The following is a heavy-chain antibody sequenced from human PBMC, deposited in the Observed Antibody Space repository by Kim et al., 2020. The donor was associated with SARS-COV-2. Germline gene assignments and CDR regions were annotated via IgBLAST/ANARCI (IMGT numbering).Heavy chain of an antibody. D-gene: IGHD2-15*01. V-gene: IGHV3-74*01. CDR2: IKSDGSYT. Sequence: GGSLRLSCAASGFTFSGYWMYWVRQAPGKGLVWVSVIKSDGSYTSYADSVKGRFNISRDNAKNTLYLQMNSLRAEDTXXYFXGRESRVAFDYWGQGTLVTVSS. J-gene: IGHJ4*02. CDR1: GFTFSGYW. CDR3: GRESRVAFDY.